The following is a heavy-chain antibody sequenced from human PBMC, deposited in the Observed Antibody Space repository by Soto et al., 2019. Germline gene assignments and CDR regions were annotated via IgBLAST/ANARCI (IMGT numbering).Heavy chain of an antibody. Sequence: SETLSLTCTVSGGSISSYYWSWIRQPAGKGLEWIGRIYTSGSTSYNPSLKSRVTMSVDTSKNQFSLKLSSVTAADTAVYYCARDDSAAGSIYYYYYGMDVWGQGTTVTVSS. CDR2: IYTSGST. D-gene: IGHD2-15*01. J-gene: IGHJ6*02. CDR1: GGSISSYY. V-gene: IGHV4-4*07. CDR3: ARDDSAAGSIYYYYYGMDV.